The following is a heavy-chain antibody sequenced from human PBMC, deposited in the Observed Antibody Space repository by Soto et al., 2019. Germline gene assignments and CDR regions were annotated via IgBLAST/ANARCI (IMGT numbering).Heavy chain of an antibody. V-gene: IGHV4-59*01. CDR1: VASFSSYY. Sequence: SETLSLTCTVSVASFSSYYWSWIRQPPGKGLEWLGYILYTGNTNYNPSLKIRVTMSVDTSKNQVSLKLSAVTAADTAVYFCARAAYGSGSYYAPYYYYAMDVWGQGTTVTVSS. CDR3: ARAAYGSGSYYAPYYYYAMDV. J-gene: IGHJ6*02. CDR2: ILYTGNT. D-gene: IGHD3-10*01.